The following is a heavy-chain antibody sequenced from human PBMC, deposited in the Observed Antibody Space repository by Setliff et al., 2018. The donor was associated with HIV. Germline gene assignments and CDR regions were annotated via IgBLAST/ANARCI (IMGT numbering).Heavy chain of an antibody. CDR2: IYYSGST. Sequence: PSETLSLTCSVSGGSTTSGGYYWSWIRQHPGKGLEYIGYIYYSGSTYYNPSLESRVTMSIDTSTQQFFLNVTSVTAADTAVYYCAGFSYNFWVYRFDHWGQGALVTVSS. V-gene: IGHV4-31*03. CDR1: GGSTTSGGYY. CDR3: AGFSYNFWVYRFDH. D-gene: IGHD3-3*01. J-gene: IGHJ4*02.